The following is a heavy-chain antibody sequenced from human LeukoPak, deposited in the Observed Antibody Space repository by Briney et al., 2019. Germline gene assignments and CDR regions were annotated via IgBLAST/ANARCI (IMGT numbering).Heavy chain of an antibody. D-gene: IGHD3-10*01. CDR2: INHSGST. J-gene: IGHJ4*02. Sequence: SETLSLTCAVYGGSFGGYYWSWIRQPPGKGLEWIGEINHSGSTNYNPSLKSRVTISVDTSKNQFSLKLSSVTAADTAVYYCARMVRGVTPALTYYFDYWGQGTLVTVSS. CDR1: GGSFGGYY. CDR3: ARMVRGVTPALTYYFDY. V-gene: IGHV4-34*01.